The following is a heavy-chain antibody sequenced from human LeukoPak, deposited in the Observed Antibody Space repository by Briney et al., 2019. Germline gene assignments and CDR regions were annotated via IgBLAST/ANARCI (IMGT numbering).Heavy chain of an antibody. Sequence: SETLSLTCTVSGGSISSSSYYWGWIRQPPGKGLEWIGSIYYSGCTYYNPSLKSRVTISVDTSKNQFSLKLSSVTAADTAVYYCARAIVGVAPFDYWGQGTLVTVSS. CDR3: ARAIVGVAPFDY. CDR1: GGSISSSSYY. CDR2: IYYSGCT. J-gene: IGHJ4*02. D-gene: IGHD1-26*01. V-gene: IGHV4-39*07.